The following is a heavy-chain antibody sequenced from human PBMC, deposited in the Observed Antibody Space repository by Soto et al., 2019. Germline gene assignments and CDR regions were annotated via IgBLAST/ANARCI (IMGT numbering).Heavy chain of an antibody. D-gene: IGHD3-22*01. CDR3: ARGPGYYDSSGYFSRGAFDI. CDR2: IYSGGST. J-gene: IGHJ3*02. CDR1: GFTVSSNY. Sequence: GGSLRLSCAASGFTVSSNYMSWVRQAPGKGLEWVSVIYSGGSTYYADSVKGRFTISRDNSKNTLYLQMNSLRAEDTAVYYCARGPGYYDSSGYFSRGAFDIWGQGTMVT. V-gene: IGHV3-66*01.